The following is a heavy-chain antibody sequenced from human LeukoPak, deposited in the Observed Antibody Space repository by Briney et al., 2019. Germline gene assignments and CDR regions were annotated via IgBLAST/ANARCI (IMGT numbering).Heavy chain of an antibody. CDR3: VRVGATFAAFEI. CDR2: INREGSTT. J-gene: IGHJ3*02. Sequence: GGSPRLSCAASGFTFSSYWMHWVRQAPGKGLVWVSRINREGSTTNYADSVKGRFTISRDNAKNTLYLQMSSLRVEDTAVYYCVRVGATFAAFEIWGQGTIVTVSS. CDR1: GFTFSSYW. D-gene: IGHD1-26*01. V-gene: IGHV3-74*01.